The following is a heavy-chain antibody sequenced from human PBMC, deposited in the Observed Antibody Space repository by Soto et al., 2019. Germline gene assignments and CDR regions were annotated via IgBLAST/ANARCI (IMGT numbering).Heavy chain of an antibody. V-gene: IGHV3-74*01. J-gene: IGHJ6*02. D-gene: IGHD3-16*01. CDR3: ASNYAYAEGYFFYGIDV. Sequence: EVQLVESGGGLVQPGGSLRLSCAASGFTFRNYWMHWVRQAPGKGLVWVSRVNSDGDTTYYADSVKGRFTISRDNGKNTLHLQMNSLGAEDTAVYYCASNYAYAEGYFFYGIDVWGQGTTVTVSS. CDR1: GFTFRNYW. CDR2: VNSDGDTT.